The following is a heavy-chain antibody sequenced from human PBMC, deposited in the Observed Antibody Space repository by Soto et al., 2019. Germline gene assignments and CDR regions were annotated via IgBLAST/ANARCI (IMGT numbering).Heavy chain of an antibody. CDR2: IIPIFGTA. Sequence: QVQLVQSGAEVKKPGSSVKVSCKASGGTFSSYTISWVRQAPGQGLEWMGGIIPIFGTANYAQRFQGRVTITADKSTSTAYMELSSLRSEDTAVYYCARQGESSGSYYYGMDVWGQGTTVIVSS. CDR1: GGTFSSYT. V-gene: IGHV1-69*14. CDR3: ARQGESSGSYYYGMDV. D-gene: IGHD3-22*01. J-gene: IGHJ6*02.